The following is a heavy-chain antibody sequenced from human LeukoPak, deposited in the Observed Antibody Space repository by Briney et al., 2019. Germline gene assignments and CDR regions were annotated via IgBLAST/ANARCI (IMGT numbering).Heavy chain of an antibody. Sequence: SETLSLTCTVSGDSISSGGYYWNWIRQHPVKGLEWIRYIYYSGSTNYNPSLKSRVTISVDTSKNQFSLKLSSVTAADTAVYYCARVSGTWFDPWGQGTLVTVSS. CDR2: IYYSGST. CDR3: ARVSGTWFDP. D-gene: IGHD1-26*01. V-gene: IGHV4-61*08. CDR1: GDSISSGGYY. J-gene: IGHJ5*02.